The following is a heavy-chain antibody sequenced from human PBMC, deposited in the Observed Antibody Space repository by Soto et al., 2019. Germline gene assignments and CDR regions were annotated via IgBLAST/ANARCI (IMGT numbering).Heavy chain of an antibody. D-gene: IGHD1-26*01. J-gene: IGHJ4*02. CDR1: GFTFSSYA. V-gene: IGHV3-23*01. CDR3: TRAAIKGELLDY. Sequence: GGSLRLSCAASGFTFSSYAMSWVRQAPGKGLEWVSAISGDGGSTYYADSVKGRFTISRDNSKNTLNLQMNSLRVEDTAVYYCTRAAIKGELLDYWGQGTQVTVSS. CDR2: ISGDGGST.